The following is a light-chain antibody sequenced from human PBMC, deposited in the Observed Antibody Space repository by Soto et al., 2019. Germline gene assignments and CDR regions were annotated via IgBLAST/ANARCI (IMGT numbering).Light chain of an antibody. Sequence: QSALTQPASVSGSPGQSITISCTGTSSDVGSYNLVSWYQQHPGKAPKLMIYGVSKRPSGVSNRFSGSKSGNTASLTISGLQAEDEADYYCCSYAGSYWVFGGGTKLTVL. CDR3: CSYAGSYWV. V-gene: IGLV2-23*02. CDR1: SSDVGSYNL. J-gene: IGLJ3*02. CDR2: GVS.